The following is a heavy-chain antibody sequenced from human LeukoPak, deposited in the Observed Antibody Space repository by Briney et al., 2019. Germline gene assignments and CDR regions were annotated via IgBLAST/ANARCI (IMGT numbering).Heavy chain of an antibody. CDR1: GFTFSSYG. CDR2: IRYDGSNK. CDR3: AKDTCSSTSCYGSGFDY. V-gene: IGHV3-30*02. Sequence: GGSLRLSCAASGFTFSSYGMHWVRQAPGKGLEWVAFIRYDGSNKYYADSVKGRFTISRDNSKNTLYLQMNSLRAEDTAVYYCAKDTCSSTSCYGSGFDYWGQGTLVTVSS. D-gene: IGHD2-2*01. J-gene: IGHJ4*02.